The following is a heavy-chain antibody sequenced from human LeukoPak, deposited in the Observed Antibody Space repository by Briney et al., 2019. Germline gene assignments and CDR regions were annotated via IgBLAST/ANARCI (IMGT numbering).Heavy chain of an antibody. CDR3: ARGARYHVLRYFDWLLNYYYYYYMDV. J-gene: IGHJ6*03. CDR2: INPNSGGT. Sequence: ASVKVSCKASGYIFTDYYMHWVRQAPGQELGWMGRINPNSGGTNYAQKFQGRVTMTRDTSISTAYTELSSLRSEDTAVYYCARGARYHVLRYFDWLLNYYYYYYMDVWGKGTTVTVSS. CDR1: GYIFTDYY. V-gene: IGHV1/OR15-1*01. D-gene: IGHD3-9*01.